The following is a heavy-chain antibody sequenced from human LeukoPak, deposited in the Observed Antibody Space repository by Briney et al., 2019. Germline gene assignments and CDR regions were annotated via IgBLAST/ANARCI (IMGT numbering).Heavy chain of an antibody. Sequence: GGSLRLSCAASGFTFSSYSMNWVRQAPGKGLEWVSYISSSSSTIYYADSVKGRFTISRDNAKNSLYLQMNSLRAEDTAVYYCARGEKQQLPTYYFDYWGQGTLVTVSS. CDR3: ARGEKQQLPTYYFDY. D-gene: IGHD6-13*01. J-gene: IGHJ4*02. CDR2: ISSSSSTI. V-gene: IGHV3-48*01. CDR1: GFTFSSYS.